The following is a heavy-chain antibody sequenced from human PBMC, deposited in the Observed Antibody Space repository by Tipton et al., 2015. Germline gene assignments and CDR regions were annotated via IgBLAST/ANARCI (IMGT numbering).Heavy chain of an antibody. CDR2: IYYSGST. CDR1: GDSINSYY. D-gene: IGHD6-6*01. Sequence: TLSLTCTVSGDSINSYYWSWVRQPPGKGLEWIGYIYYSGSTIYNPSLKSRVTMSVDTSKNQFSLKLRSVTAADTAVYYCAREAYSSSGLIFDYWGQGTLVTVSS. CDR3: AREAYSSSGLIFDY. V-gene: IGHV4-59*01. J-gene: IGHJ4*02.